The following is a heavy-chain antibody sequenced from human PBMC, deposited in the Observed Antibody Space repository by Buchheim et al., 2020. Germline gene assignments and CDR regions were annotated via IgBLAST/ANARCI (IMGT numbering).Heavy chain of an antibody. CDR3: ARGLGYCTGGVCYNYYYYGMDV. CDR1: GGSFSGYY. CDR2: INHSGST. V-gene: IGHV4-34*01. D-gene: IGHD2-8*02. Sequence: QVQLQQWGAGLLKPSETLSLTCAVYGGSFSGYYWSWIRQPPGKGLEWIGEINHSGSTNYNPSPKSRVTISVDTSKNQFSLKLSSVTAADTAVYYCARGLGYCTGGVCYNYYYYGMDVWGQGTT. J-gene: IGHJ6*02.